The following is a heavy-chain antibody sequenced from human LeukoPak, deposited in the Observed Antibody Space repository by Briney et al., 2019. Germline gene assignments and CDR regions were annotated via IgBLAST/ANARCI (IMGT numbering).Heavy chain of an antibody. CDR1: GGSISSGDYY. CDR3: ARGGDSSGFYYYFDY. CDR2: IYYSGST. Sequence: SETLSLTCTVSGGSISSGDYYWSWIRQPPGKGLEWIGYIYYSGSTYYNPSLKSRVTISVDRSKNQFSLKLTSVTAADTAVYYCARGGDSSGFYYYFDYWGQGTLVTVSS. D-gene: IGHD3-22*01. V-gene: IGHV4-30-4*01. J-gene: IGHJ4*02.